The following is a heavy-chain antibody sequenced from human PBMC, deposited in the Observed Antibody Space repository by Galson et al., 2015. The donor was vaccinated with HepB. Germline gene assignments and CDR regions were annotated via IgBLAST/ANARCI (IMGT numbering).Heavy chain of an antibody. CDR3: ARGQVLRFLEWFKNWFDP. V-gene: IGHV1-2*02. D-gene: IGHD3-3*01. CDR2: INPNSGGT. Sequence: SVKVSCKASGYTFTGYYMHWVRQAPGQGLEWMGWINPNSGGTNYAQKFQGRVTMTRDTSISTAYMELSRLRSDDTAVYYCARGQVLRFLEWFKNWFDPWGQGTLVTVSS. CDR1: GYTFTGYY. J-gene: IGHJ5*02.